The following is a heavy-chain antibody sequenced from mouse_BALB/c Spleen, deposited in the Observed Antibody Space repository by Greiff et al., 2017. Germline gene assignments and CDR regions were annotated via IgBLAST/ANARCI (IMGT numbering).Heavy chain of an antibody. CDR2: IWGDGST. J-gene: IGHJ4*01. CDR1: GFSLTGYG. V-gene: IGHV2-6-7*01. CDR3: ARGYGNYVDYAMDY. D-gene: IGHD2-10*02. Sequence: VQRVESGPGLVAPSQSLSITCTVSGFSLTGYGVNWVRQPPGKGLEWLGMIWGDGSTDYNSALKSRLSISKDNSKSQVFLKMNSLQTDDTARYYCARGYGNYVDYAMDYWGQGTSVTVSS.